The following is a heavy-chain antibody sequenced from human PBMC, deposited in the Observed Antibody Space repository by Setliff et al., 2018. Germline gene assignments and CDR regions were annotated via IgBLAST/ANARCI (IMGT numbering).Heavy chain of an antibody. Sequence: KTSETLSLTCTVSGGSISSGGYYWSWIRQHPGKGLEWIGYIYYSGTTYYNPSLKGLVTISVDTSKNQFSLKLSSVTAADTAVYYCARDRVVVLAGRRGFYFDYWGQGTLVTVSS. V-gene: IGHV4-31*01. J-gene: IGHJ4*02. CDR1: GGSISSGGYY. CDR2: IYYSGTT. D-gene: IGHD2-15*01. CDR3: ARDRVVVLAGRRGFYFDY.